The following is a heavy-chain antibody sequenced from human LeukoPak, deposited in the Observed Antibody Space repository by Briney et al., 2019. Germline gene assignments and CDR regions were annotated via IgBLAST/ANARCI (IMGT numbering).Heavy chain of an antibody. CDR3: ARDLFTMVRRTARSEDYFDY. V-gene: IGHV1-2*02. Sequence: ASVKVSCKASGYTFTGYYMHWVRQAPGQGLEWMGWINPNSGGTNYAQKFQGRVTMTGDTSISTAYMELSRLRSDDTAVYYCARDLFTMVRRTARSEDYFDYWGQGTLVTVSS. CDR1: GYTFTGYY. D-gene: IGHD3-10*01. CDR2: INPNSGGT. J-gene: IGHJ4*02.